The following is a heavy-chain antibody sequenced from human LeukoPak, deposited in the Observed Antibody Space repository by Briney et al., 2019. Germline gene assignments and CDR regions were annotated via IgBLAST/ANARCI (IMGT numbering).Heavy chain of an antibody. D-gene: IGHD3-22*01. Sequence: GGSLRLSCAASGFTFSSYSMNWVRQAPGKGLEWVSSISSSSSYIYYADSVKGRFTISRANAKKSLYLQMNSLRAEDTAVYYCARDPSSGYYDAFDIWGQGTMVTVSS. CDR1: GFTFSSYS. J-gene: IGHJ3*02. CDR3: ARDPSSGYYDAFDI. V-gene: IGHV3-21*01. CDR2: ISSSSSYI.